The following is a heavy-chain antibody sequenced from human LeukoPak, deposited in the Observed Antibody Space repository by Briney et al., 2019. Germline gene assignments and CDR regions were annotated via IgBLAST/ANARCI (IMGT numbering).Heavy chain of an antibody. D-gene: IGHD3-3*01. J-gene: IGHJ4*02. V-gene: IGHV1-18*01. CDR3: ARTYYDFWSGYYPSSLYYFDY. CDR1: GYTFTSYG. Sequence: ASVKVSCKASGYTFTSYGISWVRQAPGQGLEWMGWISAYNGNTNYAQKPQGRVTMTTDTSTSTAYMELRSLRSDDTAVYYCARTYYDFWSGYYPSSLYYFDYWGQGTLVTVSS. CDR2: ISAYNGNT.